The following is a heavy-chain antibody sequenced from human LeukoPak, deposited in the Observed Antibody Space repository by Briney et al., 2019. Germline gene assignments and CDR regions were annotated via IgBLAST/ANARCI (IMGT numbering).Heavy chain of an antibody. CDR1: GCTFTGYY. CDR3: ARVPRGSGSYYYYYYYMDV. Sequence: ASVKVSCKASGCTFTGYYMHWVRQAPGQGLEWMGWINPNSGGTNYAQKFQGRVTMTRDTSISTAYMELSRLRSDDTAVYYCARVPRGSGSYYYYYYYMDVWGKGTTVTVSS. CDR2: INPNSGGT. D-gene: IGHD1-26*01. J-gene: IGHJ6*03. V-gene: IGHV1-2*02.